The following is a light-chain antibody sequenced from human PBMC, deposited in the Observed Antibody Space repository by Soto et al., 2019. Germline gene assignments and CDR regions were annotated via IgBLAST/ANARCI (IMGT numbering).Light chain of an antibody. CDR1: QPISSW. Sequence: GASVTINCLASQPISSWLAWYQQKPGKAPKRLIYLTYSLQTWVPSRFSGSGSGTDFSLTISSLQPEDSATYFCLQHNSYPRTFGQGTKVDIK. CDR2: LTY. CDR3: LQHNSYPRT. V-gene: IGKV1-17*01. J-gene: IGKJ1*01.